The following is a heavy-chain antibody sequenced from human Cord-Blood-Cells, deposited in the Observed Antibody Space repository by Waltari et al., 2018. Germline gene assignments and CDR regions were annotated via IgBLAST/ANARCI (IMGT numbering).Heavy chain of an antibody. Sequence: QVQLVQSGAEVKKPGSSVKVSCKASGGTFSSYAISWVRQAPGQGLEWMGGIIPILVIANYEQKFQGRVTITADKSTSTAYMELSSLRSEDTAVYYCARDKGHCSGGSCYYDYWGQGTLVTVSS. V-gene: IGHV1-69*10. CDR2: IIPILVIA. CDR3: ARDKGHCSGGSCYYDY. CDR1: GGTFSSYA. D-gene: IGHD2-15*01. J-gene: IGHJ4*02.